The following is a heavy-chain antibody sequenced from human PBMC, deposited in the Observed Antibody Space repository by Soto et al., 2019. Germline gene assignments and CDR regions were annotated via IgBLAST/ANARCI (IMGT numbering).Heavy chain of an antibody. Sequence: QVQLVQSGTEVKKPGASVKVSCKASGYTFTSYGIHWVRQAPGQRLEWMGWINAASGDTKYSPKFQGRVTSTRDTSASTAYMELSSLRSEDTAVYYCVRRHVSATGIDWFDPWGQGTLVTVSS. CDR1: GYTFTSYG. D-gene: IGHD6-13*01. V-gene: IGHV1-3*01. CDR2: INAASGDT. J-gene: IGHJ5*02. CDR3: VRRHVSATGIDWFDP.